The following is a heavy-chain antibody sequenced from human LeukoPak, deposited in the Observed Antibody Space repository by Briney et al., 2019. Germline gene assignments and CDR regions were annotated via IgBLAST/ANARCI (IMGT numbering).Heavy chain of an antibody. Sequence: PGGSLRLSCAASGLTFSSYAMSWVRQAPGKGPEWVSSLSGGGGDTYYADSVNGRFTISRDNSKKTLYLQMNSLRAEDTAVYYCAKDRYYDSRRAYDYWGQGTLVTVSS. J-gene: IGHJ4*02. D-gene: IGHD3-22*01. CDR2: LSGGGGDT. CDR3: AKDRYYDSRRAYDY. CDR1: GLTFSSYA. V-gene: IGHV3-23*01.